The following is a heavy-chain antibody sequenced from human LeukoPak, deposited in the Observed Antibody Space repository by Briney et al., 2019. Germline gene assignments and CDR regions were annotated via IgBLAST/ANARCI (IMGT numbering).Heavy chain of an antibody. D-gene: IGHD1-14*01. V-gene: IGHV1-2*06. J-gene: IGHJ2*01. CDR2: INPNSGGT. CDR3: ARVSGETRWYFDL. Sequence: GASVNVSCKASGYTFTGYYMHWVRQAPGQGLEWMGRINPNSGGTNYAQKFQGRVTMTRDTSISTAYMELSRLRSDDTAVYYCARVSGETRWYFDLWGRGTLVTVSS. CDR1: GYTFTGYY.